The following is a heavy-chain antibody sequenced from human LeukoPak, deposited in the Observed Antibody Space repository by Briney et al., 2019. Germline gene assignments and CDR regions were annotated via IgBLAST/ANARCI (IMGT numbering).Heavy chain of an antibody. CDR2: IYYSGST. CDR3: AKHSQGAWGVKWFGP. J-gene: IGHJ3*01. D-gene: IGHD2-8*01. Sequence: SETLSLTCTVSGGSISGYYWSWIRQPPGKGLEWIGYIYYSGSTNYNPSLKSRVTISVDTSKNQFSLKLSSVTAADTAVYYCAKHSQGAWGVKWFGPRGQGTLITVSS. CDR1: GGSISGYY. V-gene: IGHV4-59*08.